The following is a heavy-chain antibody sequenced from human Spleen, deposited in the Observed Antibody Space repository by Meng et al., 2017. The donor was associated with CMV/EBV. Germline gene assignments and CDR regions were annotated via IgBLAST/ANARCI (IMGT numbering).Heavy chain of an antibody. Sequence: GGSLRLSCAASGFTFSSYSMNWVRQAPGKGLEWVSSISSSSTYIYYADSLKGRFTISRDNAKNSLYLQMNSLRAEDTAVYYCARGRAHNWKYFDFWGQGTLVTVSS. CDR2: ISSSSTYI. J-gene: IGHJ4*02. CDR3: ARGRAHNWKYFDF. D-gene: IGHD1-20*01. CDR1: GFTFSSYS. V-gene: IGHV3-21*06.